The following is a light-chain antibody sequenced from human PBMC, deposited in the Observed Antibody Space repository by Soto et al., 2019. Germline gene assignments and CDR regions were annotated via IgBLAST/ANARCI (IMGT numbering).Light chain of an antibody. CDR1: SSNIGSTT. V-gene: IGLV1-44*01. CDR2: NNN. J-gene: IGLJ3*02. Sequence: QSVLTQPPSASGTPGQRVTIACSGSSSNIGSTTVKWYQQLPGTAPKLLIYNNNQRPSGVPDRFSGSKSGTSASLAISGLQSEDEADYYCAAWDDSLNGVVFGGGTTVTVL. CDR3: AAWDDSLNGVV.